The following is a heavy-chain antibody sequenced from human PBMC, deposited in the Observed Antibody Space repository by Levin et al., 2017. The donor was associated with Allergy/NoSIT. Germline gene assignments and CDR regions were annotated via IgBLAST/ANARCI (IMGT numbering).Heavy chain of an antibody. CDR1: GFTFSSYA. CDR2: ISYDGSDK. D-gene: IGHD1-14*01. V-gene: IGHV3-30*18. J-gene: IGHJ4*02. Sequence: RGESLKISCAASGFTFSSYAMHWVRQAPGKGLEWVAFISYDGSDKYYAESVKGRFTISRDDSKNTLYLQMYSLRAEDTAAYCCAKEGPGRDFDYWGQGTLVAVSS. CDR3: AKEGPGRDFDY.